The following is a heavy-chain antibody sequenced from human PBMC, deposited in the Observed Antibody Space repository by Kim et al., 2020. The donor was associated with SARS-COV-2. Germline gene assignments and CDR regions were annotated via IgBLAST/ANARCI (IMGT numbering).Heavy chain of an antibody. V-gene: IGHV1-18*01. Sequence: KLPGRVTVTTDTSTSTAYMELRSLRSDDTAVYYCARDLHMAAADDDAFDIWGQGTMVTVSS. CDR3: ARDLHMAAADDDAFDI. D-gene: IGHD6-13*01. J-gene: IGHJ3*02.